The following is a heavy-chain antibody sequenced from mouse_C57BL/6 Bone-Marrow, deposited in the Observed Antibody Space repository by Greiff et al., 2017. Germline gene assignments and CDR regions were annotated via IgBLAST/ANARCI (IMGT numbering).Heavy chain of an antibody. V-gene: IGHV1-26*01. Sequence: EVQLQQSGPELVKPGASVKISCKASGYTFTDYYVNWVKQSHGKSLEWIGDINPNNGGTSYNQKFKGKATLTVDKSSSTAYMELRSLTSEDSAVYYCARGNYGSLYYFDYWGQGTTLTVSS. CDR1: GYTFTDYY. D-gene: IGHD1-1*01. CDR3: ARGNYGSLYYFDY. J-gene: IGHJ2*01. CDR2: INPNNGGT.